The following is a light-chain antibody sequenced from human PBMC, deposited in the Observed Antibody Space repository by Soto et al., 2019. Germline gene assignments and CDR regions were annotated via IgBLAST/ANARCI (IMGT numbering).Light chain of an antibody. V-gene: IGKV3-15*01. Sequence: EIVLTQSPATLSVSPGERATLSCRASQSVSGDLAWYHHKPGQAPRLLIYDASTRALDTPARFAGSGSGTEFTLTISSLQSEDFAVYFCQQYNNWTITFGQGTRLEIX. J-gene: IGKJ5*01. CDR1: QSVSGD. CDR2: DAS. CDR3: QQYNNWTIT.